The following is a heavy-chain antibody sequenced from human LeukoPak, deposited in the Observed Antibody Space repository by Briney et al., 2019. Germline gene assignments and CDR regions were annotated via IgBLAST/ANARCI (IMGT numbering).Heavy chain of an antibody. D-gene: IGHD6-13*01. Sequence: KPGGSLRLSCAASGFTFSAYYMSCIRQAPGKGLEWVSYISGSTSYTSYADSVKGRFTISRDNAKNSLYLQMNGLRAEDTAVYYCARRESSSWYFVDYWGQGTLVTVSS. CDR3: ARRESSSWYFVDY. V-gene: IGHV3-11*03. CDR2: ISGSTSYT. CDR1: GFTFSAYY. J-gene: IGHJ4*02.